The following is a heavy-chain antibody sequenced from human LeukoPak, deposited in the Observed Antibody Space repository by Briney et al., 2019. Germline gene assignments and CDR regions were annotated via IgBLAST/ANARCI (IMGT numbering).Heavy chain of an antibody. Sequence: SETLSLTCTVSGGSISSYYWSWIRQSPGKGLEWIGYIYDSESTNYNPSLKSRVTISVDTSKNQFSLKLSSVTAADTAVYYCARDQLGDAVDIWGQGTMVTVSS. CDR2: IYDSEST. CDR3: ARDQLGDAVDI. D-gene: IGHD3-16*01. V-gene: IGHV4-59*01. CDR1: GGSISSYY. J-gene: IGHJ3*02.